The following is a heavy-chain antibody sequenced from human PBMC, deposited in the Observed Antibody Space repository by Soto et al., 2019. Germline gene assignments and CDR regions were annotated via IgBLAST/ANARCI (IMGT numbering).Heavy chain of an antibody. CDR2: MYKTGET. Sequence: TSETLSLTCTVSGGSVSTGMKYWGWVRQPPGKALEFIGYMYKTGETLLNSSLKSRVTLSMETPKNQFSLTLSSVTAADTAVYFCMKAHESGDFLGMSVWGPGTTVTVSS. CDR3: MKAHESGDFLGMSV. V-gene: IGHV4-61*01. J-gene: IGHJ6*02. CDR1: GGSVSTGMKY. D-gene: IGHD3-10*01.